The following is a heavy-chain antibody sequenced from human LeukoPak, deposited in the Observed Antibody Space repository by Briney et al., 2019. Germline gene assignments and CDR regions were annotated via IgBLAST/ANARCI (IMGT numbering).Heavy chain of an antibody. Sequence: GGSLRLSCAASGFYFSDYYMTWIRQAPGKGLEWVSYISSSGTYTNYADSVKGRFTISRDNAKKSLYLQMNSLSAEDTAVYYCARHVDTATDYFDYWGQGTLVTVSS. CDR2: ISSSGTYT. CDR1: GFYFSDYY. CDR3: ARHVDTATDYFDY. D-gene: IGHD5-18*01. J-gene: IGHJ4*02. V-gene: IGHV3-11*06.